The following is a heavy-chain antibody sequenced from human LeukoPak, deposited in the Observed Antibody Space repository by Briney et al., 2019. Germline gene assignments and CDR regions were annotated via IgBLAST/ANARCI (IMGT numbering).Heavy chain of an antibody. J-gene: IGHJ4*02. V-gene: IGHV1-69*05. D-gene: IGHD3-10*01. CDR1: GGTFSTYA. CDR2: IIPIFGTA. Sequence: SVKVSCKASGGTFSTYAISWVRQAPGQGLEWMGGIIPIFGTANYAQKFQGRVTITTDESTSTAYMELSSLRSEDTAVYYCARALGTYYYGSGSYGYWGQGTLVTVSS. CDR3: ARALGTYYYGSGSYGY.